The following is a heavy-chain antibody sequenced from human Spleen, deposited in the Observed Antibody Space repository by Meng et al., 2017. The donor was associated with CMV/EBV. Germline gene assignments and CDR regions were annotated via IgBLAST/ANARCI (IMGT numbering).Heavy chain of an antibody. CDR2: IYWNDDQ. CDR1: GFSITPSGVG. CDR3: ARGYIYGSTWFDP. J-gene: IGHJ5*02. D-gene: IGHD5-18*01. Sequence: FSGFSITPSGVGVGWVRQPPGKALEWLALIYWNDDQRCSPSLKSRLTITKDTSKNQVVLTMTNMDPVDTATYYCARGYIYGSTWFDPWGQGTLVTVSS. V-gene: IGHV2-5*01.